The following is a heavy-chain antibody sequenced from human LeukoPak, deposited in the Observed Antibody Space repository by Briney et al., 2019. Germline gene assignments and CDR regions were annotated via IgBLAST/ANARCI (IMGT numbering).Heavy chain of an antibody. CDR3: ADSGGY. CDR1: GGSISRNNYY. V-gene: IGHV4-61*02. CDR2: IYTSWTT. J-gene: IGHJ4*02. D-gene: IGHD3-10*01. Sequence: PSQTLSLTCTVSGGSISRNNYYWSWIRQPAGKGLEWIGPIYTSWTTNYNPSLKSRVTISVDTSKNQFSLQLTSVTAADTAVYYCADSGGYWGQGTLVTVSS.